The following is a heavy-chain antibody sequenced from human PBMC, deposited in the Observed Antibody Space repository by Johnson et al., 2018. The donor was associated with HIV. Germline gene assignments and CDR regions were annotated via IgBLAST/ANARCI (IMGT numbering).Heavy chain of an antibody. V-gene: IGHV3-30*03. Sequence: QVQLVESGGGVVQPGRSLRLSCAASGFTFSSYGMHWVRQAPGKGLEWVAVISYDGSNKYYADYVKGRFTISRDNSKNSLYLQMKSLRAEDTAVSSCARDPSPRFYAFVIWGQGTMVTVSS. CDR2: ISYDGSNK. CDR3: ARDPSPRFYAFVI. J-gene: IGHJ3*02. CDR1: GFTFSSYG.